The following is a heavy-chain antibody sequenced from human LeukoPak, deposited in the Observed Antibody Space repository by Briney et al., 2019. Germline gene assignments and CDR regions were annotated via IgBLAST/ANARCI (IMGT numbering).Heavy chain of an antibody. CDR3: ASSGYCSGGNCYLRYWYFDL. J-gene: IGHJ2*01. V-gene: IGHV3-23*01. CDR2: ISGSGDSS. D-gene: IGHD2-15*01. Sequence: GGSLRLSCAASGFTFSSYAMSWVRQAPGKGLEWVPSISGSGDSSYYADSVKGRFTISRDNSKNTLYLQMNNLRAEDTAVYYCASSGYCSGGNCYLRYWYFDLWGRGTLVTVSS. CDR1: GFTFSSYA.